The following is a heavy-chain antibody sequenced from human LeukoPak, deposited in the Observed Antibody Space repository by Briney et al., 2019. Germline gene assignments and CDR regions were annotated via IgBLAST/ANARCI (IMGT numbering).Heavy chain of an antibody. Sequence: SVKVSCKASGGTFSSYAISWVRQAPGQGLEWMGRITPIFGTANYAQKFQGRVTITTDESTSTAYMELSSLRSEDTAVYNCARSYAVVAATVGGRNWFDPWGQGTLVTVSS. CDR1: GGTFSSYA. V-gene: IGHV1-69*05. J-gene: IGHJ5*02. D-gene: IGHD2-15*01. CDR3: ARSYAVVAATVGGRNWFDP. CDR2: ITPIFGTA.